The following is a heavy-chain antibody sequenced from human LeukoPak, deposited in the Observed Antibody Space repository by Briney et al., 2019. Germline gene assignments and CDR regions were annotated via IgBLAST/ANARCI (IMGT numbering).Heavy chain of an antibody. J-gene: IGHJ4*02. V-gene: IGHV3-11*01. CDR2: ISSSGSTI. D-gene: IGHD3-3*01. Sequence: GGSLRLSCAASGFTFSDYYMSWIRQAPGKGLEWVSYISSSGSTIYYADSVKGRFTISRDNAKNSLYQQMNSLRAEDTAVYYCARDRFWSGYYPDEGDYWGQGTLVTVSS. CDR3: ARDRFWSGYYPDEGDY. CDR1: GFTFSDYY.